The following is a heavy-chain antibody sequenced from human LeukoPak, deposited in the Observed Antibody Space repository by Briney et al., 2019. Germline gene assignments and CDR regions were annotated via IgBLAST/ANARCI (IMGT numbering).Heavy chain of an antibody. V-gene: IGHV1-69*13. CDR3: ARGSSSLVGATGGYFDY. J-gene: IGHJ4*02. CDR1: GGTFSSYA. CDR2: IIPIFGTA. D-gene: IGHD1-26*01. Sequence: ASVKVSCKASGGTFSSYAISWVRQAPGQGLEWMGGIIPIFGTANYAQKFQGRVTITADESTSTAYMELSSLRSEDTAVYYCARGSSSLVGATGGYFDYWGQGTLVTVSS.